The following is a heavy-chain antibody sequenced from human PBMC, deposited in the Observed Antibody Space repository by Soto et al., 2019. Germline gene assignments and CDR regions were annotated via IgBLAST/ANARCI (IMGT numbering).Heavy chain of an antibody. V-gene: IGHV1-69*12. D-gene: IGHD5-18*01. Sequence: QVQLVQSGAEVKKPGSSVKVSCKASGGTFSSYAISWVRQAPGQGLEWMGGIIPIFGTANYAQKFQGRVTITADESTSTAYMELSSLRSEDTAVYYCARDRVRVRGYNYGSVRNNWFDPWGQGTLVTVSS. CDR1: GGTFSSYA. CDR3: ARDRVRVRGYNYGSVRNNWFDP. CDR2: IIPIFGTA. J-gene: IGHJ5*02.